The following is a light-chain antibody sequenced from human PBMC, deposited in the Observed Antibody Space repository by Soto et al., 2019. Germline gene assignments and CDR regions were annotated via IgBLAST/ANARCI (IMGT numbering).Light chain of an antibody. J-gene: IGKJ4*01. Sequence: EVGLTQSPATLSLSPGERTTLSCRASQSVSSNFLAWYQRKPGQAPRLLIYGASSRATGIPGRFSGSGSGTDFTLTISRLEPEDVAVYYCQQYYRSPHSFGGGTKVEIK. CDR1: QSVSSNF. CDR3: QQYYRSPHS. CDR2: GAS. V-gene: IGKV3-20*01.